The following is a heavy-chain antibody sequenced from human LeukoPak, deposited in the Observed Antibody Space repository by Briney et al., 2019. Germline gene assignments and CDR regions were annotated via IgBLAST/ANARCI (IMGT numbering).Heavy chain of an antibody. V-gene: IGHV3-30*04. CDR3: ANGGGYFLH. CDR2: IRFDANTE. D-gene: IGHD3-16*01. Sequence: GGSLRLSCAASGFTFSSYAMHWVRQAPGKGLEWVAFIRFDANTEKYADSVEGRFTVSRDNAKNTLYLQMDTLRPEDTALYYCANGGGYFLHWGQGTLVTVSS. J-gene: IGHJ1*01. CDR1: GFTFSSYA.